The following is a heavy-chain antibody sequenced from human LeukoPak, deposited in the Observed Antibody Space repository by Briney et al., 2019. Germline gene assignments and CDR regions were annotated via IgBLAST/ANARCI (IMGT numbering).Heavy chain of an antibody. CDR3: AREIVVVPAADGGWFDP. CDR1: GGTFSSYA. J-gene: IGHJ5*02. V-gene: IGHV1-69*13. CDR2: IIPIFGTA. Sequence: SVKVSCKASGGTFSSYAISWVRQAPGQGLEWMGGIIPIFGTANYAQKFQGRVTITADESTSTAYMELSSLRSEGTAVYYCAREIVVVPAADGGWFDPWGQGTLVTVSS. D-gene: IGHD2-2*01.